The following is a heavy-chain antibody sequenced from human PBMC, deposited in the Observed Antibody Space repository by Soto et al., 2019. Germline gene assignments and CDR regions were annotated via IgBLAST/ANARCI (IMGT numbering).Heavy chain of an antibody. CDR1: GYSFTSYW. J-gene: IGHJ6*02. D-gene: IGHD6-6*01. CDR3: ARGGSSSGGYYYGMDV. Sequence: GESLKISCKGSGYSFTSYWIGWVRQMPGKGLEWLGIIYPGDSDTRYSPSFQGQVTISADKSISTAYLQWSSLKASDTAMYYCARGGSSSGGYYYGMDVWRQGTTVTVSS. V-gene: IGHV5-51*01. CDR2: IYPGDSDT.